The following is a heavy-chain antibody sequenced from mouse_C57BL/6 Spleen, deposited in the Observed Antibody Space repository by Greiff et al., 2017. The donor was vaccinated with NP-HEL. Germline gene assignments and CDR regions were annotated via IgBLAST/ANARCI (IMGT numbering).Heavy chain of an antibody. J-gene: IGHJ3*01. CDR1: GYTFTSYW. CDR3: ARDYGGAWFSY. V-gene: IGHV1-53*01. Sequence: QVQLQQPGTELVKPGASVKLSCKASGYTFTSYWMHWVKQRPGQGLEWIGNNNPSNGGTKYNEKFKSKATLTVDKASSTAYMQLSSLTSEDSAVYYCARDYGGAWFSYWGQGTLVTVSA. CDR2: NNPSNGGT. D-gene: IGHD2-4*01.